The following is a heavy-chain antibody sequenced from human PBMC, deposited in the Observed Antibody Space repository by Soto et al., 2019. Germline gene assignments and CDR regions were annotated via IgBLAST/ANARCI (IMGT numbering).Heavy chain of an antibody. D-gene: IGHD3-22*01. J-gene: IGHJ3*02. V-gene: IGHV2-5*02. CDR1: GFSLSTSGVG. Sequence: QITLKESGPTLVKPTQTLTLTCTFSGFSLSTSGVGVGWVRQPPGKALEWLALIYWDDDKRYSPSLKRRLTISKDNSKNQVVLTMTNMDPVDTATYYCVYSSGYSWAFDIWGQGTVVIVSS. CDR2: IYWDDDK. CDR3: VYSSGYSWAFDI.